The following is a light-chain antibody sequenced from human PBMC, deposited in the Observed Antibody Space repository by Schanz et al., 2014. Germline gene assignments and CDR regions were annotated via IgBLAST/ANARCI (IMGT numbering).Light chain of an antibody. CDR3: QSYDSSLSASGWV. CDR2: EVT. V-gene: IGLV2-8*01. Sequence: QSALTQPPSASGSPGQSVTISCTGTSSDVGGYVSWYQQHPGKAPKLMIYEVTKRPSGVPVRFSGSKSGNTASLIVSGLXXXXXADYYCQSYDSSLSASGWVFGGGTKLTVL. CDR1: SSDVGGY. J-gene: IGLJ3*02.